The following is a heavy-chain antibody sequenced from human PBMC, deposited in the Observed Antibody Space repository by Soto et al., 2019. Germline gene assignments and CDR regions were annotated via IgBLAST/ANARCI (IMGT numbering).Heavy chain of an antibody. D-gene: IGHD2-2*01. J-gene: IGHJ6*02. CDR2: IDWDDDK. Sequence: SGPTLVNPTPTLTLTCTFSGFSLSSSGMRASWIRQPPGKALEWLALIDWDDDKYYSTSLKTRLTISKDTSKNQVALTMTNMDPMDTATYYCARVPAAYYFYAMDVWGQGTTVTVSS. V-gene: IGHV2-70*01. CDR1: GFSLSSSGMR. CDR3: ARVPAAYYFYAMDV.